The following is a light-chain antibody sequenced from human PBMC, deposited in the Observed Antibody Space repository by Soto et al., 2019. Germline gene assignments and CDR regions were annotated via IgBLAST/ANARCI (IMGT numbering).Light chain of an antibody. CDR1: QGISHY. Sequence: DIQMTQSPSSLSASVGDRVTITCRASQGISHYLAWYQQKPGTAPKLLIYAASALQSGVPSRFGGSGSGTDFTLTINSLQPEDVATYYCQKYNSASLTFGGGTKVEIK. J-gene: IGKJ4*01. V-gene: IGKV1-27*01. CDR2: AAS. CDR3: QKYNSASLT.